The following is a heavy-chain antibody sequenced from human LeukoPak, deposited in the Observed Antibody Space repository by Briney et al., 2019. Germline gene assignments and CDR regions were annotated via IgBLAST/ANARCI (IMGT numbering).Heavy chain of an antibody. CDR1: GYTFTDYG. Sequence: ASVKVSCKASGYTFTDYGITWVRQAPGQGLEWMGWISVYNGHTNYAQKLQGRVTMTTDTSTSTAYMELRSLRSDDTAIYYCARDREAAGRKLTDYWGQGTLVTVSS. CDR3: ARDREAAGRKLTDY. J-gene: IGHJ4*02. CDR2: ISVYNGHT. V-gene: IGHV1-18*01. D-gene: IGHD6-13*01.